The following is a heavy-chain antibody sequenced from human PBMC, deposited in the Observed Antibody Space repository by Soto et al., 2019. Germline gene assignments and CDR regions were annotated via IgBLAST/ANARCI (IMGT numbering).Heavy chain of an antibody. CDR2: IYPGDSDT. CDR1: GYSFTSYW. V-gene: IGHV5-51*01. D-gene: IGHD6-19*01. J-gene: IGHJ4*02. Sequence: PGESLKISCKGSGYSFTSYWIGWVRQMPGKGLEWMGIIYPGDSDTRYSPSFQGQVTISADKSISTAYLQWSSLKASDTAMYYCARQIVTYSSGWYCFDYWGQGTLVTVSS. CDR3: ARQIVTYSSGWYCFDY.